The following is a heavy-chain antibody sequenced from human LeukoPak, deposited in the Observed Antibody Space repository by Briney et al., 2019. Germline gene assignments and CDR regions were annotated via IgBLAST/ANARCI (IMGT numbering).Heavy chain of an antibody. CDR2: ISGSGGST. J-gene: IGHJ4*02. CDR1: GFTFSSYA. Sequence: GGSLRLSCAASGFTFSSYAMSWVRQAPGKGLEWVSAISGSGGSTFYADSVKGRFTISRDISKNTLFLQMNSLRAEDTAVYYCATELRLGFSSSSHFDSWGLGTPVSVSP. CDR3: ATELRLGFSSSSHFDS. V-gene: IGHV3-23*01. D-gene: IGHD6-13*01.